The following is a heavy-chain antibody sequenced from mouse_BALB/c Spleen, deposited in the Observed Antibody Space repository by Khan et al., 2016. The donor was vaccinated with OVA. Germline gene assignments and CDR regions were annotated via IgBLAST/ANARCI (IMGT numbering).Heavy chain of an antibody. D-gene: IGHD2-2*01. CDR1: GYTFTSYW. Sequence: QVHVKQSGAELAKPGASVKMSCKASGYTFTSYWMHWVKQRPGQGLEWIGYINPSTGYTEYNQKFKDKATLTADKSSSTAYMQLSSLTSEDSAVYYCARGGYGSFAYWGQGTLVTVSA. CDR2: INPSTGYT. J-gene: IGHJ3*01. V-gene: IGHV1-7*01. CDR3: ARGGYGSFAY.